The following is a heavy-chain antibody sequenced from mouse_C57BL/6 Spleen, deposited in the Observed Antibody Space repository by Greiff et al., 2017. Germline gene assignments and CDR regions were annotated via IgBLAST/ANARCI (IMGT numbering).Heavy chain of an antibody. CDR2: ISSGSSTI. J-gene: IGHJ4*01. CDR3: ASTNYGSGGYAMDY. V-gene: IGHV5-17*01. CDR1: GFTFSDCG. Sequence: EVKLVESGGGLVKPGGSLKLSCAASGFTFSDCGMHWVRQAPEKGLEWVAYISSGSSTIYYADTVKGRFTISRDNAKNTLFLQMTSMRSEDTAMYYCASTNYGSGGYAMDYWGQGTSVTVSS. D-gene: IGHD1-1*01.